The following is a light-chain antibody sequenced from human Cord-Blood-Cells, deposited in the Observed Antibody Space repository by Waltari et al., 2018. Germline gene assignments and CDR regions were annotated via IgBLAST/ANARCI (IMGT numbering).Light chain of an antibody. Sequence: SSELTQDPAVSVALGQTVRITCQGDSLRSYHASWYQQKPGQAPVLVIYGKNNRPSGIPDRFSGSSSGNTASLTITGAQAEDEADYYCNSRDSSGNHRWVFGGGTKLTVL. J-gene: IGLJ3*02. CDR3: NSRDSSGNHRWV. V-gene: IGLV3-19*01. CDR1: SLRSYH. CDR2: GKN.